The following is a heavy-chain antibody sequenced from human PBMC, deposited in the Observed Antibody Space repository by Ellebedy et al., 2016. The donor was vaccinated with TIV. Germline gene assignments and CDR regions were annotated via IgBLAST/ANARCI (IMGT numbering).Heavy chain of an antibody. D-gene: IGHD3-3*01. V-gene: IGHV1-18*04. CDR2: ISGHKPGT. CDR1: GYTFSSYG. CDR3: ARRITIFGVPVDGMDV. Sequence: ASVKVSCKASGYTFSSYGISWVRQAPGQGLEWMGWISGHKPGTNRAQKFQGRVTMTTDTSTSTAYMELRSRRSDDTAVYYCARRITIFGVPVDGMDVWGQGTTVTVSS. J-gene: IGHJ6*02.